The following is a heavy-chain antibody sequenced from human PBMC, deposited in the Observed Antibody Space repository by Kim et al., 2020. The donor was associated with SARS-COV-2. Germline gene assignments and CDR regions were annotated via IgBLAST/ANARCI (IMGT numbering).Heavy chain of an antibody. CDR2: ISYSGRT. Sequence: SETLSLTCTVSGDSLSSTTYYWTWIRQPPGKGLEWIGYISYSGRTNYNPSLKSRVTMSVDTSKNQFSLRLSSVTAADTAVYYCARANTAKIRTEDMDVWGQGTTVTVSS. CDR3: ARANTAKIRTEDMDV. D-gene: IGHD5-18*01. J-gene: IGHJ6*02. V-gene: IGHV4-61*01. CDR1: GDSLSSTTYY.